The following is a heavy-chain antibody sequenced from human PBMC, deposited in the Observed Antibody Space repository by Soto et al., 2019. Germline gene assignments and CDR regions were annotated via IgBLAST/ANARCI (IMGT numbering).Heavy chain of an antibody. D-gene: IGHD3-22*01. J-gene: IGHJ4*02. V-gene: IGHV1-69*13. CDR3: TRAGRARYYYDSSGYYSFDY. Sequence: SVKVSCKASGGTFSSYAISWVRQAPGQGLESLGGIIPIFGTANYAQKFQGRVSITADESTTTAYMGLSSLRSEDTAVYDCTRAGRARYYYDSSGYYSFDYWGQGTLVTVSS. CDR2: IIPIFGTA. CDR1: GGTFSSYA.